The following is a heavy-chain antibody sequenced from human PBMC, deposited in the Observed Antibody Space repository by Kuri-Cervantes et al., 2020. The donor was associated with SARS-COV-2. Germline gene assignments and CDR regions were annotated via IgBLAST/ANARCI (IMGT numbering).Heavy chain of an antibody. CDR3: ARDGKNWNQDPYYYYYYMDV. D-gene: IGHD1-1*01. Sequence: GESLKISCAASGFTFSSYAMSWVRQAPGKGLEWVSAISGSGGSTYYADSVKGRFTISRDNAKNSLYLQMNSLRAEDTAVYYCARDGKNWNQDPYYYYYYMDVWGKGTTVTVSS. V-gene: IGHV3-23*01. CDR1: GFTFSSYA. J-gene: IGHJ6*03. CDR2: ISGSGGST.